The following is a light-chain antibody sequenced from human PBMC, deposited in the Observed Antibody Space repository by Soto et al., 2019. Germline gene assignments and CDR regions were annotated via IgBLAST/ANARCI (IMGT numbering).Light chain of an antibody. CDR1: SGSIASKY. CDR3: QSYDSFDNPVV. CDR2: ENN. J-gene: IGLJ2*01. Sequence: NFMLTQPHSVSESPGKTVTISCTRSSGSIASKYVQWYQQRPGGVPTTVIYENNQRPSGVPDRFSGSSDTSSNSASLTISGLETEDEADYYCQSYDSFDNPVVFGGGTKLTVL. V-gene: IGLV6-57*04.